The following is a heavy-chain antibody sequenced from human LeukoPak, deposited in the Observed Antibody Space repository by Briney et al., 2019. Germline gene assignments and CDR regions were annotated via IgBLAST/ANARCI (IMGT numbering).Heavy chain of an antibody. J-gene: IGHJ4*02. CDR3: ARTYYDFWSGYYPHFDY. V-gene: IGHV4-59*01. CDR1: GGSISSYY. D-gene: IGHD3-3*01. CDR2: IYYSGST. Sequence: SETLSLTCTVSGGSISSYYWSWIRQPPGKGLEWIGYIYYSGSTNYNPSLKSRVTISVDTSKNQFSLKLSSVTAADTAVYYCARTYYDFWSGYYPHFDYWGQGTLVTVSS.